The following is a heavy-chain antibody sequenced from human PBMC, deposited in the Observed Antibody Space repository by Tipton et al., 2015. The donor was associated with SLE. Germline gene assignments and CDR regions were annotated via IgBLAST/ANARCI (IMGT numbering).Heavy chain of an antibody. CDR1: GGSISSYY. J-gene: IGHJ4*02. V-gene: IGHV4-59*12. CDR2: IYYSGST. D-gene: IGHD2-15*01. CDR3: AREPTSYCISRPLDY. Sequence: TLSLTCTVSGGSISSYYWSWIRQPPGQGLEWIGYIYYSGSTNYNPSLKSRVTISVDTSKNQFSLKLSSVTAADTAVYYCAREPTSYCISRPLDYWGQVTLVTVSS.